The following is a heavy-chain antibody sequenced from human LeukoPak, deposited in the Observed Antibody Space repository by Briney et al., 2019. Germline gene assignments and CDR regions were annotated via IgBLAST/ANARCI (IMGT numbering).Heavy chain of an antibody. V-gene: IGHV3-23*01. CDR1: GFTFSSYV. CDR2: ITCSGHTT. D-gene: IGHD4-17*01. Sequence: GGSLRLFCEGSGFTFSSYVMTWVGQAPGKGPEWVSAITCSGHTTRYGESVKGRFTVSSDNSRNTLYLAMNNLRADDAAVYFCSMDPNGDYLGAFDFWGQGTLVTVSS. CDR3: SMDPNGDYLGAFDF. J-gene: IGHJ3*01.